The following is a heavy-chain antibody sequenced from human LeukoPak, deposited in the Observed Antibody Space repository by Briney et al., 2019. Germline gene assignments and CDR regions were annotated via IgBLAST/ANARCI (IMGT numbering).Heavy chain of an antibody. J-gene: IGHJ5*01. CDR1: GGPISTYY. V-gene: IGHV4-59*01. CDR3: ARADGRSGYFGGRFDS. CDR2: ISYSGGT. Sequence: SETLSLTCTVSGGPISTYYWSWIRQPPGKRLEWIGYISYSGGTNYNPSLKSRVTISVDTSKNRFSLKLTSVTAADTALYYCARADGRSGYFGGRFDSWGQGTLVTVSS. D-gene: IGHD3-22*01.